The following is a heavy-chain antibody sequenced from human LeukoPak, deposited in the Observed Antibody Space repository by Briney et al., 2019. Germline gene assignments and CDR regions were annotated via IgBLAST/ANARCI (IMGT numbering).Heavy chain of an antibody. CDR3: ARVPYYDFWSGYHWGFDY. Sequence: GGSLRLSCAASGFTFSSYWMSWVRQAPGKGLEWVANIKQDGSEKYYVDSVKGRFTISRDNAKNSLYLQMNSPRAEDTAVYYCARVPYYDFWSGYHWGFDYWGQGTLVTVSS. CDR2: IKQDGSEK. J-gene: IGHJ4*02. D-gene: IGHD3-3*01. V-gene: IGHV3-7*05. CDR1: GFTFSSYW.